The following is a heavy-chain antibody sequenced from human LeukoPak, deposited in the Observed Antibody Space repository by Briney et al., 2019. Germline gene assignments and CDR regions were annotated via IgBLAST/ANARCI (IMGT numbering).Heavy chain of an antibody. CDR1: GFTFSNYG. CDR2: IWYDGSNK. V-gene: IGHV3-33*08. CDR3: ARDGTVTAGPFDP. J-gene: IGHJ5*02. D-gene: IGHD4-11*01. Sequence: QPGRSLRLSCAASGFTFSNYGMHWVRQAPGKGLEWVAFIWYDGSNKYYADSVKGRFTISRDNSKNTLYLQTNSLRAEDTAVYYCARDGTVTAGPFDPWGRGTLVTVSS.